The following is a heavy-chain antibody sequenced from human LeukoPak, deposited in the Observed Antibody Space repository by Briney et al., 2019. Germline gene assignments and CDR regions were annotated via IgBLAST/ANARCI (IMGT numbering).Heavy chain of an antibody. V-gene: IGHV3-30*04. CDR2: ISYDGSNK. CDR1: GFTFSSYA. Sequence: GGSLRLSCAASGFTFSSYAMHWVRQAPGKGLEWVAVISYDGSNKYYADSVKGRFTISRDNSKNTLYLQMNSLRAEHTAVYYCARDLPRFCSGGSCYQDYWGQGTLVTVSS. D-gene: IGHD2-15*01. J-gene: IGHJ4*02. CDR3: ARDLPRFCSGGSCYQDY.